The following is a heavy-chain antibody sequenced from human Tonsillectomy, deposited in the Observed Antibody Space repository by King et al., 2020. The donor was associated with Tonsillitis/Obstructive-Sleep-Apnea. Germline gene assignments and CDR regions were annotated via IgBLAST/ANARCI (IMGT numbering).Heavy chain of an antibody. D-gene: IGHD2-2*01. CDR2: IKQDGSVK. CDR1: GFTFSNYW. CDR3: SRDDGYCNTTRCYDAFDI. J-gene: IGHJ3*02. V-gene: IGHV3-7*04. Sequence: VQLVESGGGLVQPGGSLRLSCAASGFTFSNYWMTWVRQAPGQGLEWGANIKQDGSVKHYVDSAEGRFTISRDNAKNSPHLQMNSLRAEDTAVYYCSRDDGYCNTTRCYDAFDIWGQGTKVTVST.